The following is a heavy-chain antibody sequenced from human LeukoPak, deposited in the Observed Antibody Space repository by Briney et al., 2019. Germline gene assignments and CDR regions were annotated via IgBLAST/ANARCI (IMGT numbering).Heavy chain of an antibody. V-gene: IGHV4-4*07. D-gene: IGHD2-2*02. Sequence: SETLSLTCTVSGGSLSSYYWSWIRQPAGKGLEWIGRIYTSGSTNYNPSLKSRVTMSVDTSKNRFSLKLSSVTAADTAVYYCAREVVPAAIGDYYHYYYMDVWGKGTTVTVSS. CDR1: GGSLSSYY. J-gene: IGHJ6*03. CDR2: IYTSGST. CDR3: AREVVPAAIGDYYHYYYMDV.